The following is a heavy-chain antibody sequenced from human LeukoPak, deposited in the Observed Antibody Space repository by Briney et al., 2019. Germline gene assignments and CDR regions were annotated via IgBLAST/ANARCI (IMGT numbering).Heavy chain of an antibody. Sequence: GGSLRLSCAASGFTFSSYWMSWVRQAPGKGLEWVANIKQDGSEKYYVDSVKGRFTISRDNAKNSLFLQMNSLRVEDTAVYYCARRDCSTASCYTNTWFDPWGQGTLVTVSS. D-gene: IGHD2-2*02. CDR3: ARRDCSTASCYTNTWFDP. V-gene: IGHV3-7*01. CDR1: GFTFSSYW. CDR2: IKQDGSEK. J-gene: IGHJ5*02.